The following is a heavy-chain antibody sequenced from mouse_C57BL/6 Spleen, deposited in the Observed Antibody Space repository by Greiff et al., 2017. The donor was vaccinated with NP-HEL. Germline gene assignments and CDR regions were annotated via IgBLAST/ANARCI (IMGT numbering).Heavy chain of an antibody. J-gene: IGHJ2*01. CDR2: IYPGDGDT. CDR1: GYAFSSSW. V-gene: IGHV1-82*01. CDR3: AREGYGYGYYFDY. Sequence: QVQLQQSGPELVKPGASVKISCKASGYAFSSSWMNWVKQRPGKGLEWIGRIYPGDGDTNYNGKFKGKATLTADKSSSTAYMQLSSLTSEDSAVYFCAREGYGYGYYFDYWGQGTTLTVSS. D-gene: IGHD2-2*01.